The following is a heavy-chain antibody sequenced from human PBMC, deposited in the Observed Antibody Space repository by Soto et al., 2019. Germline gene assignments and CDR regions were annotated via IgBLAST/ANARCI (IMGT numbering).Heavy chain of an antibody. CDR3: ARDSYSYGYYFNS. V-gene: IGHV1-3*05. CDR1: GYTFTTYA. D-gene: IGHD5-18*01. Sequence: QVQLVQSGAEEKKPGASLKISCKASGYTFTTYALHWVRQAPGQRLEWMGWVNGGNGNTKYSQKFQDRSXXSXDXXGRPVYVELRSLRSEDTAVYYCARDSYSYGYYFNSWGQGTLVTVSS. J-gene: IGHJ4*02. CDR2: VNGGNGNT.